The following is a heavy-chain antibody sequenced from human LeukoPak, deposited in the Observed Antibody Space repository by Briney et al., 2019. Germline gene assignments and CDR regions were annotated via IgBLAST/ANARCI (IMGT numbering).Heavy chain of an antibody. CDR1: GYTFTRYD. CDR3: ARVDGSPDS. D-gene: IGHD2-15*01. J-gene: IGHJ4*02. CDR2: VNPKSGNT. V-gene: IGHV1-8*03. Sequence: ASVKVSCKASGYTFTRYDINWVRQATEQGLEWMGWVNPKSGNTGSAQKFQGRVTITRDTSINTAYMELSSLRPEDTGVYFCARVDGSPDSWGQGTLVTVSS.